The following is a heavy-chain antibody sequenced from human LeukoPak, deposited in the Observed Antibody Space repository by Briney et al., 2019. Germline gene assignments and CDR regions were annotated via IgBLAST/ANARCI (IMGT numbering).Heavy chain of an antibody. Sequence: PGGSLRLSCAASGFTFSSYSMNWVRQAPGKGLEWVGRIKSKTDGGTTDYAAPVKGRFTISRDDSKNTLYLQMNSLKTEDTAVYYCTTDGGSSGWFAPPFDYWGQGTLVTVSS. D-gene: IGHD6-19*01. CDR1: GFTFSSYS. V-gene: IGHV3-15*01. J-gene: IGHJ4*02. CDR2: IKSKTDGGTT. CDR3: TTDGGSSGWFAPPFDY.